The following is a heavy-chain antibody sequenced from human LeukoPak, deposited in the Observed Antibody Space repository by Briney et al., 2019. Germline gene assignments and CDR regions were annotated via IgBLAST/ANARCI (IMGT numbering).Heavy chain of an antibody. D-gene: IGHD6-13*01. Sequence: KPSETLSLTCTVSGYSISSGYYWSWIRQPPGKGLGWIGEINHSGSTNYNPSLKSRVTISVDTSKNQFSLKLSSVTAADTAVYYCARGRASSSWYGYFDYWGQGTLVTVSS. CDR1: GYSISSGYY. V-gene: IGHV4-38-2*02. CDR2: INHSGST. J-gene: IGHJ4*02. CDR3: ARGRASSSWYGYFDY.